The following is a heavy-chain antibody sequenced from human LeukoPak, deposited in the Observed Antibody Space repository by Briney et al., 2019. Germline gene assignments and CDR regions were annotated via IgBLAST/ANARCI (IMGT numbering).Heavy chain of an antibody. Sequence: PSETLSLTCAVYGGSFSGYYWSWIRQPPGKGLEWIGEINHSGSTNYNPSLKSRVTISVDTSKNQFSLKLSSVTAADTAVYYCARGSCRWYSSGWPHDAFDIWGQGTMVTVSS. V-gene: IGHV4-34*01. D-gene: IGHD6-19*01. CDR2: INHSGST. J-gene: IGHJ3*02. CDR1: GGSFSGYY. CDR3: ARGSCRWYSSGWPHDAFDI.